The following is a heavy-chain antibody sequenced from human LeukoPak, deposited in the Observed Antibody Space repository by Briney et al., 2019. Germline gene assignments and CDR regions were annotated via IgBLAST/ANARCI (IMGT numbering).Heavy chain of an antibody. V-gene: IGHV3-49*04. D-gene: IGHD2-2*01. CDR3: TRVAVPAAAYYYYYYMDV. CDR1: GFTFGDYA. Sequence: GGSLRLSCTASGFTFGDYAMSWVRQAPGKGLEWVGFIRSKAYGGTTEYAASVKGRFTISRDDSKSIAYLQMNSLKTEDTAVYYCTRVAVPAAAYYYYYYMDVWGQGTTVTVSS. J-gene: IGHJ6*03. CDR2: IRSKAYGGTT.